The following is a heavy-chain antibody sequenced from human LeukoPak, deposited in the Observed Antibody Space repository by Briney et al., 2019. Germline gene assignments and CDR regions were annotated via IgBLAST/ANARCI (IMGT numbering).Heavy chain of an antibody. V-gene: IGHV3-21*01. Sequence: GGSLRLSCAASGFTFSSYSMNWVRQAPGKGLEWVSSISSSSSYIYYGDSVKGRFTISRDNAKNSLSLQVNSLRAEDTAVYYCARDGIICGGDCYPYNWFDPWGQGTLVTVSS. J-gene: IGHJ5*02. D-gene: IGHD2-21*01. CDR1: GFTFSSYS. CDR2: ISSSSSYI. CDR3: ARDGIICGGDCYPYNWFDP.